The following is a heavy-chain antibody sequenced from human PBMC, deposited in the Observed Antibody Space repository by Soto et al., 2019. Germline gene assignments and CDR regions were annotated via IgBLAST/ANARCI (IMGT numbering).Heavy chain of an antibody. V-gene: IGHV3-30*18. CDR2: ISYDGSNK. D-gene: IGHD6-19*01. J-gene: IGHJ3*02. Sequence: QVQLVESGGGVVQPGRSLRLSCAVSGFTFSSYGMHWVRQAPGKGLEWVAVISYDGSNKYYADSMKGRFTISRDNSKNTLQLQMNSLRAEDTAVYYCAKQVTPHSSGWPDAFDIWGQGTMVSFYS. CDR3: AKQVTPHSSGWPDAFDI. CDR1: GFTFSSYG.